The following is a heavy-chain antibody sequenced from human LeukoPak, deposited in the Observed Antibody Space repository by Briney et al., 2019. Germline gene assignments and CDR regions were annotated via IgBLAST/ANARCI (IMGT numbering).Heavy chain of an antibody. J-gene: IGHJ4*02. CDR1: GGTFSSYA. V-gene: IGHV1-69*04. D-gene: IGHD6-6*01. CDR3: ATGSSSSSIFY. Sequence: GAPVKVSCKASGGTFSSYAISWVRQAPGQGLEWMGRIIPILGIANYAQKFQGRVTITADKSTSTAYMELSSLRSEDTAVYYCATGSSSSSIFYWGQGTLVTVSS. CDR2: IIPILGIA.